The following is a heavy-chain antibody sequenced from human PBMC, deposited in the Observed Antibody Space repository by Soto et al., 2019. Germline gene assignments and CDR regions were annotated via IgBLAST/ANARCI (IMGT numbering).Heavy chain of an antibody. CDR2: INAGNGNT. D-gene: IGHD6-13*01. V-gene: IGHV1-3*01. CDR3: ARSRDSRGGYCFDP. Sequence: GASVKVSCKASGYTFTSYAMHWVRQAPGQRLEWMGWINAGNGNTKYSQKFQDRVTITRDTSASTAYMELSSLRSEDTAVYYCARSRDSRGGYCFDPWGRGTLVTFSS. CDR1: GYTFTSYA. J-gene: IGHJ5*02.